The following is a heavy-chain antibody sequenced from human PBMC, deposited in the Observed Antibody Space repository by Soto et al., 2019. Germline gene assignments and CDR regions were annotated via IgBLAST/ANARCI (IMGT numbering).Heavy chain of an antibody. D-gene: IGHD5-18*01. CDR1: GFTFSSYS. Sequence: GGSLRLSCAASGFTFSSYSMNWVRQAPGKGLEWVSSISSSSSYIYYADSVKGRFTISRDNAKNSLYLQMNSLRAEDTAVYYCARLKSYGYCFDYWGQGTLVTVSS. CDR2: ISSSSSYI. CDR3: ARLKSYGYCFDY. J-gene: IGHJ4*02. V-gene: IGHV3-21*01.